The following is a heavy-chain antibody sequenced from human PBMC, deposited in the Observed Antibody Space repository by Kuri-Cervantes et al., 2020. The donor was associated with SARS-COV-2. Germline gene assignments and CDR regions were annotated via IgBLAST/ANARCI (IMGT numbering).Heavy chain of an antibody. D-gene: IGHD1-26*01. Sequence: GGSLRLSCAASGFTFSDYCMSWIRQAPGKGLEWVSYISRSSSYTNYADSVKGRFTISRDNAKNSLYLQMNSLRAEDTAVYYCAVIQNSGSYSTRSSYFDYWGQGTLVTVSS. V-gene: IGHV3-11*03. CDR2: ISRSSSYT. CDR1: GFTFSDYC. CDR3: AVIQNSGSYSTRSSYFDY. J-gene: IGHJ4*02.